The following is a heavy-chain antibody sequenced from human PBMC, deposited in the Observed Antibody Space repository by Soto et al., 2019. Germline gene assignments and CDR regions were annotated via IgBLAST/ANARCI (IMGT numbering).Heavy chain of an antibody. CDR2: ISYDGSNK. CDR3: AKDPRPDYYYHDDAFDI. CDR1: GFTFSSYG. V-gene: IGHV3-30*18. J-gene: IGHJ3*02. D-gene: IGHD3-22*01. Sequence: QVQLVESGGGVVQPGRSLRLSCAASGFTFSSYGMHWVRQAPGKGLEWVAVISYDGSNKYYADSVKGRFTISRDKSKNTLYLQMNSLRAEDTAVYYCAKDPRPDYYYHDDAFDIWGQGTMVTVSS.